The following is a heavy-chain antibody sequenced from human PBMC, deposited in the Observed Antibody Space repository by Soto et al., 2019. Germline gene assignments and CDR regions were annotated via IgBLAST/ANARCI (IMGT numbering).Heavy chain of an antibody. V-gene: IGHV3-23*01. CDR1: GFTFSIYA. Sequence: GGSLRLSCATSGFTFSIYAMSWVRQAPGKGLEWVSTIGGTETYYADSVKGRFTISRDDSKNALFLQMNSLKTEDTAVYYCTRVADNWFDPWGQGTLVTVSS. CDR3: TRVADNWFDP. J-gene: IGHJ5*02. CDR2: IGGTET.